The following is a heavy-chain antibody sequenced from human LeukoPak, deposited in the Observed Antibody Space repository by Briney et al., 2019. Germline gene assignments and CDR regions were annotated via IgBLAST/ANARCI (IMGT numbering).Heavy chain of an antibody. CDR3: AKDHARGANSYYLDN. V-gene: IGHV3-30*19. CDR2: ISYDGSKK. J-gene: IGHJ4*02. D-gene: IGHD2-15*01. CDR1: GFTFSSYG. Sequence: GGSLRLSCAASGFTFSSYGMHWVRRAPGKGLEWVAVISYDGSKKYYAEPAKGRFAISRENSKSTLFLQMNSLRPEDAAVYYCAKDHARGANSYYLDNWGQRTLVTVSS.